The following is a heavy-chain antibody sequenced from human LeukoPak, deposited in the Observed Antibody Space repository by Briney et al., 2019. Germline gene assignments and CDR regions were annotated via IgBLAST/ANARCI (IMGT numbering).Heavy chain of an antibody. CDR2: IYHSGST. CDR1: GYSISSGYY. D-gene: IGHD2-21*02. J-gene: IGHJ5*02. CDR3: ARAKCGGDCYPRASNWFDP. Sequence: PSETLSLTCAVSGYSISSGYYWGCIRQPPGKGLEWIGRIYHSGSTYYNPSLKSRVTISVDTSKNQFSLKLSSVTATDTAVYYCARAKCGGDCYPRASNWFDPWGQGTLVTVSS. V-gene: IGHV4-38-2*01.